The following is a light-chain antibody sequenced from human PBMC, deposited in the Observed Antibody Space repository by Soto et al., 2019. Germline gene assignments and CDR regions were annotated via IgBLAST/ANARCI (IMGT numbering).Light chain of an antibody. Sequence: EIVMTQSPATLSVSPGGRATLSCRASQSVSSNLAWYQQKPGQAPRLLFYGASTRATGVPARFSGSGSGTDFTLTISSLQSEDFAVYYCQQWNSYSWTFGQGTKVEI. J-gene: IGKJ1*01. CDR2: GAS. CDR1: QSVSSN. CDR3: QQWNSYSWT. V-gene: IGKV3-15*01.